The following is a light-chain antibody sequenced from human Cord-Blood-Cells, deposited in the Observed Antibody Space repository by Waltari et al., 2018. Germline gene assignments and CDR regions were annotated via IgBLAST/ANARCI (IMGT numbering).Light chain of an antibody. CDR1: SSNIGNNA. J-gene: IGLJ2*01. V-gene: IGLV1-36*01. Sequence: QSVLTQPPSVSVAPRQRVTISCSGISSNIGNNAVNWYQQLPGKAPKLLIYYDDLLPSGVSDRFSGSKSGTSASLAISGLQSEDEADYYCAAWDDSLNGVVFGGGTKLTVL. CDR2: YDD. CDR3: AAWDDSLNGVV.